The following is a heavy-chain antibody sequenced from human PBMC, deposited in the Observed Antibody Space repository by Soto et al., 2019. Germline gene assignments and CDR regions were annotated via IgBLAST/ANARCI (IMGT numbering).Heavy chain of an antibody. CDR2: IHGTRSII. CDR3: ARDARNADYDY. D-gene: IGHD3-16*01. J-gene: IGHJ4*02. V-gene: IGHV3-48*02. Sequence: GGSLRLSCEVSGFTFNIHAMNWVRQAPGKGLEWVAYIHGTRSIIYYADSVKGRFTISRDNAKNSLFLQMDSLRDEDTAVYYCARDARNADYDYWGQGTLVTVSS. CDR1: GFTFNIHA.